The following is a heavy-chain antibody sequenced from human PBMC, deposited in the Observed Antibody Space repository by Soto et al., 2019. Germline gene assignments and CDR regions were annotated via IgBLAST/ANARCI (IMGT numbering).Heavy chain of an antibody. CDR2: IRSKAYGGTT. Sequence: PGGSLRLSCTASGFTFGDYAMSWFRQAPGKGLEWVGFIRSKAYGGTTEYAASVKGRFTISRDDSKTIASLQMNSLKTENTAVYYCARGGYCNSTSCYRYGMDVWGQGTTVTAP. V-gene: IGHV3-49*03. J-gene: IGHJ6*02. D-gene: IGHD2-2*03. CDR1: GFTFGDYA. CDR3: ARGGYCNSTSCYRYGMDV.